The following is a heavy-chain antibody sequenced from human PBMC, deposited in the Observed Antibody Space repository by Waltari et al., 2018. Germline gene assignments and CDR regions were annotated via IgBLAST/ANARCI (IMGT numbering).Heavy chain of an antibody. CDR1: GYSFSKVA. CDR3: AKAGITLVRDYFDY. CDR2: ISYDGSHK. Sequence: QVHLLDSGGGVVQPGGYLRLSCEFSGYSFSKVAMHWVRQVPGKGLEWVALISYDGSHKFYAESVGGRFTISRDNSKNTVYLQMNDLRAEDTAVFYCAKAGITLVRDYFDYWGLGTLVTVSS. D-gene: IGHD3-10*01. V-gene: IGHV3-30*18. J-gene: IGHJ4*02.